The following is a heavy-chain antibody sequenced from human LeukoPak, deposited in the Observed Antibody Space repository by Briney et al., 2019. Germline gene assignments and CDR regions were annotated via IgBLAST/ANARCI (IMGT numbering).Heavy chain of an antibody. V-gene: IGHV4-34*01. CDR3: ARRPDFDY. J-gene: IGHJ4*02. Sequence: SETLSLTCAVYGGSFSGYYWSWIRQPPGKGLEWIGEINHSGSTNYNPSLKSRVTISVDTPKNQYSLKLSSVTAADTAVYYCARRPDFDYWGQGTLVTVSS. D-gene: IGHD6-25*01. CDR2: INHSGST. CDR1: GGSFSGYY.